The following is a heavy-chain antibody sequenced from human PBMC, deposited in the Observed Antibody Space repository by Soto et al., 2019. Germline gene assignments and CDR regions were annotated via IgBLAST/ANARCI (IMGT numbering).Heavy chain of an antibody. J-gene: IGHJ4*02. CDR1: GGSISSGGYS. D-gene: IGHD4-4*01. V-gene: IGHV4-30-2*01. CDR2: MYHSGST. CDR3: ARGMTTVTTLDY. Sequence: SETLSLTCAVSGGSISSGGYSWSWIRQPPGKGLEWIGYMYHSGSTYYNPSLKSRVTISIDRSKNQFSLKLSPVTAADTAVYYCARGMTTVTTLDYWGQGTLVTVSS.